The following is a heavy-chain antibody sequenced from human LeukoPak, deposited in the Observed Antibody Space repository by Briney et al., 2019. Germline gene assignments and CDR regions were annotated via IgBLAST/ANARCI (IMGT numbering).Heavy chain of an antibody. D-gene: IGHD3-10*01. Sequence: GASVKVSCKASGYTFTGYYMHWVRQAPGQGLEWIGWISPNSGGTNYAQKVQGRVTMTRDTSISTAYMELSRLRSDDTTVYYCALIWFGELLDAFDIWGQGTMVTVSS. CDR2: ISPNSGGT. V-gene: IGHV1-2*02. CDR1: GYTFTGYY. J-gene: IGHJ3*02. CDR3: ALIWFGELLDAFDI.